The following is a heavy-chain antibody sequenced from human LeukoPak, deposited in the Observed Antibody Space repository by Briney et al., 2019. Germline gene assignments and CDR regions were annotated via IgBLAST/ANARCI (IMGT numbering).Heavy chain of an antibody. V-gene: IGHV4-39*07. CDR1: GGSISSSSYY. CDR3: ARGPSSGSYFLDY. CDR2: IYYSGST. D-gene: IGHD1-26*01. Sequence: SETLSLTCTVSGGSISSSSYYWGWIRQPPGKGLEWIGSIYYSGSTYYNPSLKSRVTISVDTSKNQFSLKLSSVTAADTAVYYCARGPSSGSYFLDYWGQGTLVTVSS. J-gene: IGHJ4*02.